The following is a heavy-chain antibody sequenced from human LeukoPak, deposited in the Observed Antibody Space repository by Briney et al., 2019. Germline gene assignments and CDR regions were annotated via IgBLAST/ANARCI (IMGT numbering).Heavy chain of an antibody. J-gene: IGHJ4*02. CDR3: ARDAPYSYYFDY. Sequence: GGSLRLSCAASGFTFSSYSMNWVRQAPGKGLEWVSSISSSSSYIYYADSVKGRFTISRDNAKNLLYLQMNSLRAEDTAVYYCARDAPYSYYFDYWGQGTLVTVSS. V-gene: IGHV3-21*01. D-gene: IGHD2-15*01. CDR1: GFTFSSYS. CDR2: ISSSSSYI.